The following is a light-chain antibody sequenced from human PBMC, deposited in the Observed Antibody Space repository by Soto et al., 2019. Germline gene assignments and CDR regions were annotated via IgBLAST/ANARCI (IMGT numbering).Light chain of an antibody. CDR2: DAS. V-gene: IGKV1-5*01. J-gene: IGKJ1*01. Sequence: DIQMTQSPSTLSASVGDRVTITCRASRSISDWLAWYQQKPGKAPELLIFDASNLESGVPSRFSGSGSGTEFTLTISSLQPEDFGIYYCQQYENYWTFGQGTKVDIK. CDR1: RSISDW. CDR3: QQYENYWT.